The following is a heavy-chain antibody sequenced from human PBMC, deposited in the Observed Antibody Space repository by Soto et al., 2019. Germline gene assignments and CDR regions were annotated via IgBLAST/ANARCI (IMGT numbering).Heavy chain of an antibody. CDR3: AKDRGEEGLKFLEWFGGMDV. CDR1: GFSVSNYW. D-gene: IGHD3-3*01. V-gene: IGHV3-74*01. CDR2: IKSDGTT. J-gene: IGHJ6*02. Sequence: PRLSCAASGFSVSNYWMNWVRQAPGKGLVWVSHIKSDGTTSYADSVEGRFTVSRDDAKNTFYLQMNGLRAEDTAVYYCAKDRGEEGLKFLEWFGGMDVWGHGTTVTV.